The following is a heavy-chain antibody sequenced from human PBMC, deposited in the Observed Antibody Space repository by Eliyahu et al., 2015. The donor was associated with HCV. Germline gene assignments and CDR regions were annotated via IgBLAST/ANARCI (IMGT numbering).Heavy chain of an antibody. CDR3: ARDGYCSGGSCYLSWFDP. J-gene: IGHJ5*02. D-gene: IGHD2-15*01. CDR2: IIPIFGTA. V-gene: IGHV1-69*01. Sequence: PGQGLEWMGGIIPIFGTANYAQKFQGRVTITADESTSTAYMELSSLRSEDTAVYYCARDGYCSGGSCYLSWFDPWGQGTLVTVSS.